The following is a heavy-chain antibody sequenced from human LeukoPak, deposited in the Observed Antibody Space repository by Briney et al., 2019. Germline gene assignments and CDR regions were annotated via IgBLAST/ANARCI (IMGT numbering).Heavy chain of an antibody. D-gene: IGHD3-3*01. CDR2: ISAYNGNT. J-gene: IGHJ6*02. CDR3: ARDPRDWSGYYMGPQLNYYYRMDV. CDR1: GYTFTSYG. Sequence: GASVKVSCKASGYTFTSYGISWVRQAPGQGLEWMGWISAYNGNTNYAQKLQGRVTMATDTSTSTANMELRSLRSDDPAVYYCARDPRDWSGYYMGPQLNYYYRMDVWGQGTTVTVSS. V-gene: IGHV1-18*01.